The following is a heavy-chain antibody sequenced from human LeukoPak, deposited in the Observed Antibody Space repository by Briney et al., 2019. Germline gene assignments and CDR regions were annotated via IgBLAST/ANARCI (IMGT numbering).Heavy chain of an antibody. CDR3: ARDPYSGAYGDTYYYYMDV. J-gene: IGHJ6*03. D-gene: IGHD1-26*01. CDR1: GFTFSTYS. Sequence: PGGSLRLSCVDSGFTFSTYSMNWVRQAPGKGLEWVSSISSSSSYIYYGDSVKGRFTISRDNARNSLYLQMNSLRAEDTAVYYCARDPYSGAYGDTYYYYMDVWGKGTTVTISS. CDR2: ISSSSSYI. V-gene: IGHV3-21*01.